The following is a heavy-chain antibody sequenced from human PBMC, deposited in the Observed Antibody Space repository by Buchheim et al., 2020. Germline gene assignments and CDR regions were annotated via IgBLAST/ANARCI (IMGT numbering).Heavy chain of an antibody. CDR2: IYTSGST. D-gene: IGHD3-10*01. CDR1: GGSISSGSYY. CDR3: ARLTMVQGHQREFDY. V-gene: IGHV4-61*02. Sequence: QVQLQESGPGLVKPSQTLSLTCTVSGGSISSGSYYWSWIRQPAGKGLEWIGRIYTSGSTNYNPSLKSRVTISVDTSKNQFSLKLSSVTAADTAVYYCARLTMVQGHQREFDYWGQGTL. J-gene: IGHJ4*02.